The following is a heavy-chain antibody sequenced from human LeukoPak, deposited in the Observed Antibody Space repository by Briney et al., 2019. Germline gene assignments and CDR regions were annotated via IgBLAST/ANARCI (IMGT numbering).Heavy chain of an antibody. CDR3: ARVNYDFWSGYYPGGKYNWFDP. V-gene: IGHV4-39*02. J-gene: IGHJ5*02. CDR2: IYDTGST. D-gene: IGHD3-3*01. CDR1: GDSIRSNNYY. Sequence: SETLSLTCTVSGDSIRSNNYYWGWIRQPPGKGLEWIGSIYDTGSTFYNPSLKSRVIISVDTSKNQFSLKLSSVTAADTAVYYCARVNYDFWSGYYPGGKYNWFDPWGQGTQVTVSS.